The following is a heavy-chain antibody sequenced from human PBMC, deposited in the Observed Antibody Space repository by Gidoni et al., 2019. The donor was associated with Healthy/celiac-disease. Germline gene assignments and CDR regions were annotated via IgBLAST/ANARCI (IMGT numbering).Heavy chain of an antibody. Sequence: QVQLQQSGAGLLKPSETLSLTCAVYGGSFSGYYWSWIRQPPGKGLEWIGEINHSGSTNYNPSLKSRVTISVDTSKNQFSLKLSSVTAADTAVYYCARGGCSGGSCYSDAFDIWGQGTMVTVSS. V-gene: IGHV4-34*01. CDR3: ARGGCSGGSCYSDAFDI. J-gene: IGHJ3*02. CDR2: INHSGST. CDR1: GGSFSGYY. D-gene: IGHD2-15*01.